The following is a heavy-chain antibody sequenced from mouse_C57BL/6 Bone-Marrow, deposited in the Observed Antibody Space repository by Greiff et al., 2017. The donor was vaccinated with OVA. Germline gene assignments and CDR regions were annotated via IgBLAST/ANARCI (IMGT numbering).Heavy chain of an antibody. Sequence: LQESGAELVRPGASVKLSCKASGYTFTDYYINWVKQRPGQGLEWIARIYPGSGNTYYNEKFKGKATLTAEKSSSTAYMQLSSLTSEDSAVYFCARSQLRLYYFDYWGQGTTLTVSS. J-gene: IGHJ2*01. V-gene: IGHV1-76*01. CDR3: ARSQLRLYYFDY. CDR2: IYPGSGNT. D-gene: IGHD3-2*02. CDR1: GYTFTDYY.